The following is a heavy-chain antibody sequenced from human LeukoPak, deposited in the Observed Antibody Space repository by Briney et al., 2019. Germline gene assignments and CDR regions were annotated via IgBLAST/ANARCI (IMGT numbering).Heavy chain of an antibody. CDR1: GLHVSTNY. CDR2: LYTGGGA. Sequence: GGSLRLSCPASGLHVSTNYMSWVRKPPGGGLEWVSTLYTGGGAYYSAFVKGHFTIARDISKKTLYLQLSYLRAEDTAVYYCARSANYLTRYFDDWGQGTPVIVSS. J-gene: IGHJ4*02. CDR3: ARSANYLTRYFDD. D-gene: IGHD2/OR15-2a*01. V-gene: IGHV3-53*01.